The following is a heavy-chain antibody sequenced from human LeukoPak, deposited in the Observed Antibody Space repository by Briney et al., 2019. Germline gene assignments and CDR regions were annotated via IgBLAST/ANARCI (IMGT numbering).Heavy chain of an antibody. CDR3: AKESSGGWYFDY. CDR2: ISGSGGST. J-gene: IGHJ4*02. Sequence: GGSLRLSCAASGFTFSSYWMMWVRQAPGKGLEWVSAISGSGGSTYYADSVKGRFTISRDNSKSSLYLQMNSLRAEDTAVYYCAKESSGGWYFDYWGQGTLVTVSS. V-gene: IGHV3-23*01. D-gene: IGHD6-19*01. CDR1: GFTFSSYW.